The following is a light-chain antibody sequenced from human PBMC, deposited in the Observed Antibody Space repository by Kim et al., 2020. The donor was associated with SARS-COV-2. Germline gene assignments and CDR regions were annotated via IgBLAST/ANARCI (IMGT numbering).Light chain of an antibody. CDR3: QQYYSTPRT. CDR1: QSCLYSTNNKNY. V-gene: IGKV4-1*01. J-gene: IGKJ1*01. CDR2: WAS. Sequence: ATINGKASQSCLYSTNNKNYLAWYQQKPGQPPKLLIYWASTRESGVPDRFSGSGSGTDFTLTISSLQAEDVAVYYCQQYYSTPRTFGQGTKVDIK.